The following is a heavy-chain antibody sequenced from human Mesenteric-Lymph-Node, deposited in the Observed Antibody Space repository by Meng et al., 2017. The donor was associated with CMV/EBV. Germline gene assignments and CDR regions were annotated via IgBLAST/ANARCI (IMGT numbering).Heavy chain of an antibody. J-gene: IGHJ5*02. D-gene: IGHD3-10*01. CDR2: ISTYSGET. Sequence: SAYTFSSFGTNWVRQDPAQGLECMGWISTYSGETNYALTLQGRVTMTRDTSTNIAYMELRDLTSDATGVYYCARTQPFGSGSGNWFDPWGQGTLVTVSS. V-gene: IGHV1-18*01. CDR1: AYTFSSFG. CDR3: ARTQPFGSGSGNWFDP.